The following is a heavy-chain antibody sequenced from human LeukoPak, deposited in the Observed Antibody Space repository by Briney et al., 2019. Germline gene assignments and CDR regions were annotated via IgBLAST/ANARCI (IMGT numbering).Heavy chain of an antibody. V-gene: IGHV3-66*02. D-gene: IGHD6-13*01. J-gene: IGHJ4*02. CDR2: IYSGGST. CDR3: ARAPIDKYSSSWHRIGTLDY. CDR1: GFTLSSNY. Sequence: SGGSLRPSCAASGFTLSSNYMSWVRQAPGKGLEWVSVIYSGGSTYYADSVKDRFTISRDNSKNTLYLQMNSLRAEDTAVYYCARAPIDKYSSSWHRIGTLDYWGQGTLVTVSS.